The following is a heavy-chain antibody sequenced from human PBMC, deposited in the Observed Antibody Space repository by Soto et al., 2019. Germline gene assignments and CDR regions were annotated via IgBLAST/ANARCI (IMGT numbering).Heavy chain of an antibody. Sequence: PGGSLRLSCAASGFTVSSNYMSWVRQAPGKGLVWVSVIYSGGSTYYADSVKGRFTISRDNSKNTLYLQMNSLRAEDTAVYYCAREGTTGPRYYYYGMDVWGQGTTVTVSS. CDR3: AREGTTGPRYYYYGMDV. V-gene: IGHV3-66*01. J-gene: IGHJ6*02. D-gene: IGHD1-7*01. CDR1: GFTVSSNY. CDR2: IYSGGST.